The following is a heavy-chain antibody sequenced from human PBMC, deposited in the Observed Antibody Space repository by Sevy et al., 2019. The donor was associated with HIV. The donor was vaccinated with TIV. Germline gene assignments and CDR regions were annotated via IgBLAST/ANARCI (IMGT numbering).Heavy chain of an antibody. V-gene: IGHV4-59*08. J-gene: IGHJ4*02. Sequence: SGTLSLTCTVSGGSITSLYWNWIRQPPGKGLEWIANIYYNGHINYNPSLKSRVTLSLDTSKNQFSLGLGSVTAADTAMYYCAGENAWGRGYSWGQGTLVTVSS. CDR3: AGENAWGRGYS. D-gene: IGHD1-26*01. CDR2: IYYNGHI. CDR1: GGSITSLY.